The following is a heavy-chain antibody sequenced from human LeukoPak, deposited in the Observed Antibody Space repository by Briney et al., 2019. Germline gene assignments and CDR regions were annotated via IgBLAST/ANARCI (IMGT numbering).Heavy chain of an antibody. CDR3: ARGRSGGYGLDY. CDR2: INRSGST. Sequence: SETLSLTCAVYGGSFSGYYWSWIRQPPGKGLGWIGEINRSGSTNYNPSLKSRVTISVDTSKNQFSLKLSSVTAADTAVYYCARGRSGGYGLDYWGQGTLVTVSS. J-gene: IGHJ4*02. V-gene: IGHV4-34*01. CDR1: GGSFSGYY. D-gene: IGHD5-12*01.